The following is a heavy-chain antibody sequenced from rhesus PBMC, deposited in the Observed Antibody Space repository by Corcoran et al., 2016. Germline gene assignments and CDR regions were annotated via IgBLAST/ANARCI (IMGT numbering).Heavy chain of an antibody. CDR2: IYGSSTST. V-gene: IGHV4S10*01. CDR3: ASATGDFDY. J-gene: IGHJ4*01. CDR1: GGSISDSYR. Sequence: QVQLQESGPGVVKPSETLSLTCAVSGGSISDSYRWSWIRQPPGKELEWIGYIYGSSTSTNYNPSRKSRVTISKDTSKNQFSLKLSSLTAADTAVYYCASATGDFDYWGQGVLVTVSS.